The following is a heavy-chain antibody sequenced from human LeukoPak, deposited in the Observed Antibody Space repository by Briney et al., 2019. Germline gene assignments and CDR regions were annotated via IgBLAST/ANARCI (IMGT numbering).Heavy chain of an antibody. J-gene: IGHJ4*02. Sequence: SETLSLTCTVSGGSISSSSYYWGWIRQPPGKGLEWIGSIYYSGSTYYNPSLKSRVTISVDTSKNQFSLKLSSVTAADTAVYYCARGYGPGSFYKIWGQGTLVTVSS. CDR1: GGSISSSSYY. CDR3: ARGYGPGSFYKI. CDR2: IYYSGST. D-gene: IGHD3-10*01. V-gene: IGHV4-39*07.